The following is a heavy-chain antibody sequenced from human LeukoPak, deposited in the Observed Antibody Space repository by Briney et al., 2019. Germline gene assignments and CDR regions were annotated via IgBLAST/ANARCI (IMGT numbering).Heavy chain of an antibody. Sequence: PSETLSLTSTVSGDSIRGGTFYWCWSRQPPGKGPEGIGSIYFSGSTYDNPSLKSRVTMSVDTSKNQFSLKLSSVTAAHTAVYYPVRGTDRGYCTGTNSSFDPWGQGTLVTVSS. CDR2: IYFSGST. V-gene: IGHV4-39*07. CDR3: VRGTDRGYCTGTNSSFDP. J-gene: IGHJ5*02. CDR1: GDSIRGGTFY. D-gene: IGHD2-8*02.